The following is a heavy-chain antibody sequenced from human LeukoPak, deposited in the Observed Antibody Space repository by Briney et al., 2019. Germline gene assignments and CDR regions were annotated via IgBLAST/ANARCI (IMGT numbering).Heavy chain of an antibody. J-gene: IGHJ4*02. D-gene: IGHD3-3*01. Sequence: PSETLSLTCTVSGVSISSSSYYWGWIRQPPGKGLEWIGSIYYSGSTYYNPSLKSRVTISVDTSKNQFSLKLSSVTAADTAAYYCASDDFWSGYYPLDYWGQGTLVTVSS. V-gene: IGHV4-39*07. CDR3: ASDDFWSGYYPLDY. CDR2: IYYSGST. CDR1: GVSISSSSYY.